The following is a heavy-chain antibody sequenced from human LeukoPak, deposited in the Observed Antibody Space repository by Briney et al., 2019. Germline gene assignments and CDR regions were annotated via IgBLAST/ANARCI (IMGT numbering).Heavy chain of an antibody. V-gene: IGHV1-24*01. CDR1: GYTFTSYG. CDR2: FDPEDGET. CDR3: ATTRIAVAGTFVSAFDI. J-gene: IGHJ3*02. Sequence: ASVKVSCKASGYTFTSYGISWVRQAPGQGLEWMGGFDPEDGETIYAQKFQGRVTMTEDTSTDTACMELSSLRSEDTAVYYCATTRIAVAGTFVSAFDIWGQGTMVTVSS. D-gene: IGHD6-19*01.